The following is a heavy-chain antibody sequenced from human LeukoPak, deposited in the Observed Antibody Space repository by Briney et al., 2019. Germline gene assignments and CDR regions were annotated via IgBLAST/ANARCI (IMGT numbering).Heavy chain of an antibody. D-gene: IGHD5-18*01. CDR1: GFTFSSYS. Sequence: GGSLRLSCAASGFTFSSYSMNWVRQAPGKGLEWVAVISYDGSNKYYADSVKGRFTISRDNSKNTLYLQMNSLRAEDTAVYYCAREGAMVSAFDIWGQGTMVTVSS. CDR2: ISYDGSNK. CDR3: AREGAMVSAFDI. V-gene: IGHV3-30*03. J-gene: IGHJ3*02.